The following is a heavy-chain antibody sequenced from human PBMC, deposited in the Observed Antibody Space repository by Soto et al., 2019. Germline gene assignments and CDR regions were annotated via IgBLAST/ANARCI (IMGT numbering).Heavy chain of an antibody. CDR3: ARTVLYGDYVEVIDY. D-gene: IGHD4-17*01. CDR1: GFSLSNARMG. CDR2: IFSNDEK. V-gene: IGHV2-26*01. Sequence: QVTLKESGPVLVKPTETLTLTCTVSGFSLSNARMGVSWIRQPPGKALEWLAHIFSNDEKSYSTSLKSRLTISKDTSKSPVVLTMTNMDPVDTATYSCARTVLYGDYVEVIDYWGQGTLVTVSS. J-gene: IGHJ4*02.